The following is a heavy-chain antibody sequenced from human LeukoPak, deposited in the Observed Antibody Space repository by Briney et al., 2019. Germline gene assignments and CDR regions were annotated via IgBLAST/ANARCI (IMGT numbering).Heavy chain of an antibody. CDR3: AKAIPVVVPAANDY. V-gene: IGHV3-30*02. J-gene: IGHJ4*02. CDR1: GFTFSSFG. Sequence: GGSLRLSCAASGFTFSSFGMYWVRQAPGKGLEWVAYTRYDGSIKYYADSVKGRFTISRDNSNNTLYLQMNSLRTEDTAEYYCAKAIPVVVPAANDYWGQGTLVTVSS. D-gene: IGHD2-2*01. CDR2: TRYDGSIK.